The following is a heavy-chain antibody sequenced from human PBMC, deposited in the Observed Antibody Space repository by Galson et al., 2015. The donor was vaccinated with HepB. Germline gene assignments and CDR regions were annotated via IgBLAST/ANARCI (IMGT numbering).Heavy chain of an antibody. CDR3: AKGDGDYPESFDF. CDR1: GYKFTSYY. J-gene: IGHJ3*01. V-gene: IGHV1-46*01. Sequence: SVKVSCKASGYKFTSYYMHWVRQAPGQGLEWMGIINPSGGSTDYAQKFQGRVTMTRDTSMRTAFMELRSLTTEDTAMYYCAKGDGDYPESFDFWGQGTMVIVAS. D-gene: IGHD4-17*01. CDR2: INPSGGST.